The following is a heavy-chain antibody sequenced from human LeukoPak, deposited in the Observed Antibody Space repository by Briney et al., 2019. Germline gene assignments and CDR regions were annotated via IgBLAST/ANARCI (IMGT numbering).Heavy chain of an antibody. CDR1: GFTFSSYA. Sequence: GRSLRLSCAACGFTFSSYAMHWVRQAPGKGLEWGAVISYDGSNKYYADSAKGRFTISRDNSKNTLYLQMNSRRAEDTAVYYCSRERINCSSTSCYTEFDYWGQGTLVTVSS. CDR3: SRERINCSSTSCYTEFDY. D-gene: IGHD2-2*02. J-gene: IGHJ4*02. CDR2: ISYDGSNK. V-gene: IGHV3-30-3*01.